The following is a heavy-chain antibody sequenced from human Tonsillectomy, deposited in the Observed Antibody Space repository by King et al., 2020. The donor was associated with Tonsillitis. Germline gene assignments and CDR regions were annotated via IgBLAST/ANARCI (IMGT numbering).Heavy chain of an antibody. J-gene: IGHJ6*02. CDR2: IDPSDSYT. Sequence: QLVQSGAEVKKPGESLRISCKGSGYSFTTYWITWVRQLPGKGLEWMGRIDPSDSYTNYSPSFQGHVTISADKSISTAYLQWSSLQASDTAMYYCAGHGTDGDMDVWGQGTTVTVSS. V-gene: IGHV5-10-1*01. CDR3: AGHGTDGDMDV. CDR1: GYSFTTYW. D-gene: IGHD5-24*01.